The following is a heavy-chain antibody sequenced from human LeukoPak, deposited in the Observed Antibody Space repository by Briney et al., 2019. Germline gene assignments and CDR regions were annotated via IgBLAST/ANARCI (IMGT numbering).Heavy chain of an antibody. J-gene: IGHJ4*02. D-gene: IGHD3-22*01. Sequence: QPGGSLRLSCAASGFTVSSNYMSWVRQAPGKGLEWVSVIYSGGSTYYADSVEGRFTISRDNSKNTLYLQMNSLRAEDTAVYYCARGSVITLRPDYWGQGTLVTVSS. CDR1: GFTVSSNY. V-gene: IGHV3-53*01. CDR2: IYSGGST. CDR3: ARGSVITLRPDY.